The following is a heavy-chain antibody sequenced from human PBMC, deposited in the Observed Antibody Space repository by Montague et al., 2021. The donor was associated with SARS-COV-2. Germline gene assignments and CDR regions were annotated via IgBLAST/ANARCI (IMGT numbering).Heavy chain of an antibody. D-gene: IGHD2-2*01. J-gene: IGHJ3*02. CDR2: GNT. CDR3: ARRNYCSSSSCYNGGFDN. Sequence: GNTYYNPSLKSRVTISVDTSTKQFSLKLASVTVAETAIYFCARRNYCSSSSCYNGGFDNWGQGAVVTVSS. V-gene: IGHV4-39*01.